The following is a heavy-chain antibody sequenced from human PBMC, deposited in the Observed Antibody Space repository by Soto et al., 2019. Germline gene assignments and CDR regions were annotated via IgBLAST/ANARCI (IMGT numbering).Heavy chain of an antibody. Sequence: SETLSLTCTVSGGSISSGDYYWSWIRQPPGKGLEWIGYIYCSGSTYYNPSLKSRVTISVDTSKNQFSLKLSSVTAADTAVYYCARGSTRGYSGYAYPNNYYFDYWGQGTLVTVSS. V-gene: IGHV4-30-4*01. CDR3: ARGSTRGYSGYAYPNNYYFDY. J-gene: IGHJ4*02. CDR2: IYCSGST. CDR1: GGSISSGDYY. D-gene: IGHD5-12*01.